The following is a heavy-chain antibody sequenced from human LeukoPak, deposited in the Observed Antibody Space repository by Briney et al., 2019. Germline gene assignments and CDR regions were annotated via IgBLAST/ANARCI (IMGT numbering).Heavy chain of an antibody. CDR3: ARDYGSSLREDWFDP. CDR2: IYTSGST. CDR1: GGSISSYH. V-gene: IGHV4-4*07. Sequence: SETLSLTCTVSGGSISSYHWSWIRQPAGKGLEWIGRIYTSGSTNYNPSLKSRVTMSVDTSKNQFSLKLSSVTAADTAVYYCARDYGSSLREDWFDPWGQGTLVTVSS. D-gene: IGHD6-13*01. J-gene: IGHJ5*02.